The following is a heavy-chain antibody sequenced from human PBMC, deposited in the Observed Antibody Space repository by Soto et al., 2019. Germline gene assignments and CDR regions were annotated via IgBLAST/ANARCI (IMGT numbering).Heavy chain of an antibody. J-gene: IGHJ6*02. Sequence: EVQLVESGGGLLKPGGSLRLSCAASGFDFRTYSMNWVRQAPGKGLEWVSCINPTGSYVYYLDSLEGRFTISRDNAKKTLYLQTDSLRADETAVYYCARELTAIFGGGMDVWGQGTTVTVSS. D-gene: IGHD3-3*01. CDR3: ARELTAIFGGGMDV. CDR1: GFDFRTYS. CDR2: INPTGSYV. V-gene: IGHV3-21*01.